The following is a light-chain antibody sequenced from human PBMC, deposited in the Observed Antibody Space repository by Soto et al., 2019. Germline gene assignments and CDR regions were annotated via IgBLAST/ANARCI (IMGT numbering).Light chain of an antibody. CDR3: SSYPSISTYV. Sequence: QSVLTQPASVSGSPGQSIPISCTGTSSDVGGYNYVSWYQQHPGKAPKLMIYDVTNRPSGVSNRFSGSKSGNTASLTISGLLADDEADYYCSSYPSISTYVLGTGTKGTVL. V-gene: IGLV2-14*01. J-gene: IGLJ1*01. CDR1: SSDVGGYNY. CDR2: DVT.